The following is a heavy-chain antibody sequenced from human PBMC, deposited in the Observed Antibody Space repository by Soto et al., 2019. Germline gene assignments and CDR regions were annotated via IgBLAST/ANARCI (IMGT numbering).Heavy chain of an antibody. CDR1: GGSISSGGYY. J-gene: IGHJ5*02. CDR2: IYYSGST. D-gene: IGHD3-22*01. V-gene: IGHV4-31*03. CDR3: ARGSNYDSSGYYSGYRWFDP. Sequence: QVQLQESGPGLVKPSQTLSLTCTVSGGSISSGGYYWSWIRQHPGQGLEWNGYIYYSGSTYYNPYLKSRVTISVDTSKNQVSLKLSSVTAADTAVYYCARGSNYDSSGYYSGYRWFDPWGQGPLVTVSS.